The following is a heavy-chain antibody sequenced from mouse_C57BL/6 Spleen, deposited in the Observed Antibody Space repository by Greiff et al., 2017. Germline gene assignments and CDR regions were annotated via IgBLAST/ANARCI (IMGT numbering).Heavy chain of an antibody. D-gene: IGHD2-5*01. J-gene: IGHJ4*01. CDR2: ISDGGSYT. V-gene: IGHV5-4*01. CDR1: GFTFSSYA. CDR3: ARSNYLYAMDY. Sequence: EVQGVESGGGLVKPGGSLKLSCAASGFTFSSYAMPWVRQTPEKRLEWVATISDGGSYTYYPDNVKGRFTISRDNAKNNLYLQMSHLKSEDTAMYYCARSNYLYAMDYWGQGTSVTVSS.